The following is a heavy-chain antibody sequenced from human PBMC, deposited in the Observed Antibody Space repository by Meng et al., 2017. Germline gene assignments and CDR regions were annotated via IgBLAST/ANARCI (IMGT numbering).Heavy chain of an antibody. J-gene: IGHJ4*02. D-gene: IGHD4-17*01. CDR2: INSDGSST. CDR1: GFTFSSYW. V-gene: IGHV3-74*01. CDR3: VRISTLVTTL. Sequence: GESLKISCAASGFTFSSYWMHWVRQAPGKGLVWVSRINSDGSSTSYADSVKGRFTITRDNAQNTLYLHMDSLRAEDTAVYFCVRISTLVTTLWGQGTLVTVSS.